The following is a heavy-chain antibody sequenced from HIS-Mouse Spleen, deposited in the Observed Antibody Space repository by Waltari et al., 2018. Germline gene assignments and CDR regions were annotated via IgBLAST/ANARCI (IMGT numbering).Heavy chain of an antibody. V-gene: IGHV4-39*07. CDR1: GGSISSSSYY. CDR3: AREIPYSSSWYDWYVDL. CDR2: IYYSRST. Sequence: QLQLQESGPGLVKPSETLSLTCTVSGGSISSSSYYWGWIRQPPGKGLEWIGSIYYSRSTFNNPSLKTRVTISLDTSKNQFSLKLSSGTAADTAGYYCAREIPYSSSWYDWYVDLWGRGTLVTVAS. J-gene: IGHJ2*01. D-gene: IGHD6-13*01.